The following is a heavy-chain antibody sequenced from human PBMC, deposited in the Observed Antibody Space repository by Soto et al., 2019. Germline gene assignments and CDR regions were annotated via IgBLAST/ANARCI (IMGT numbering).Heavy chain of an antibody. CDR2: INHSGST. V-gene: IGHV4-34*01. CDR1: GGSFSGYY. D-gene: IGHD3-3*01. CDR3: ARKLMYYDFWSGYGWFDP. J-gene: IGHJ5*02. Sequence: ETLSLTCAVYGGSFSGYYWSWIRQPPGKGLEWIGEINHSGSTNYNPSLKSRVTISVDTSKNQFSLKLSSVTAADTAVYYCARKLMYYDFWSGYGWFDPWGQGTMVAVS.